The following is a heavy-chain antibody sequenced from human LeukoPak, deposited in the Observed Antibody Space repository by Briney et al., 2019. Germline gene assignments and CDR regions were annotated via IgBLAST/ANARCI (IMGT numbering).Heavy chain of an antibody. J-gene: IGHJ1*01. CDR1: GFTFSSYG. D-gene: IGHD6-13*01. V-gene: IGHV3-30*02. Sequence: GGSLRLSCAASGFTFSSYGMHWVRQAPGKGLEWVAFIRYDGSNKYYADSVKGRFTISRDNSKNTLYVQMNSLRAEDTAVYYCAKDSGGYSSSWYKVSLQYFQHWGQGTLVTVSS. CDR2: IRYDGSNK. CDR3: AKDSGGYSSSWYKVSLQYFQH.